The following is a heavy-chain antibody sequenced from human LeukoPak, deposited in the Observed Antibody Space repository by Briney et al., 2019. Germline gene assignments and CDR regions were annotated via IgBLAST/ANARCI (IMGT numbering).Heavy chain of an antibody. D-gene: IGHD6-19*01. Sequence: GGSLRLSCAASGFTFSSYAMSWVRQAPGKGLEWVSAISGSGGSTYYADSVKGRFTISRDNSKNTLYLHMNSLRAEDTAVYYCAKDRQWLVRWWDSWGQGTLVSVSS. J-gene: IGHJ5*01. CDR2: ISGSGGST. CDR3: AKDRQWLVRWWDS. CDR1: GFTFSSYA. V-gene: IGHV3-23*01.